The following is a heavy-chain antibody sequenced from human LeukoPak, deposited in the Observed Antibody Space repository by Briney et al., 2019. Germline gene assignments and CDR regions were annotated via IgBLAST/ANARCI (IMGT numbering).Heavy chain of an antibody. CDR1: GFTFDDYV. Sequence: GSLRLPCAASGFTFDDYVMYWFRQPPGKGLEWIGEINHSGSINYNPSLKSRVTISVDTSKNQFSLKLSSVTAADTAVYYCAREVGGSGSYDDYWGQGTLVTVSS. CDR3: AREVGGSGSYDDY. CDR2: INHSGSI. D-gene: IGHD3-10*01. J-gene: IGHJ4*02. V-gene: IGHV4-34*01.